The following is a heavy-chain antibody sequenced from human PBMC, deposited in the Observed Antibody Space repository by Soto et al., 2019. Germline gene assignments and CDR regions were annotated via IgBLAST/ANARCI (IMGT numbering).Heavy chain of an antibody. Sequence: QVQLRESGPGLVKPSETLSLTCNVSGGPISGYYWNWVRQPAGKGLEWIGRIYSAGTTDLNPSLKSRVIMSVDTSSNRFSLKLLSVTAADTAVYYCAANWRGAYEGLFDLWGQGATVTVSS. V-gene: IGHV4-4*07. J-gene: IGHJ3*01. D-gene: IGHD1-1*01. CDR2: IYSAGTT. CDR1: GGPISGYY. CDR3: AANWRGAYEGLFDL.